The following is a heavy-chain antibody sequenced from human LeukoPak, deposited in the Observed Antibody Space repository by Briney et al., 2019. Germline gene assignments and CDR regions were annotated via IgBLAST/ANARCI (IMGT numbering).Heavy chain of an antibody. Sequence: GGSLRLSCAASGFTFSSYAMNWVRQTPGKGLEWVSVISGSGGSTNYADSVKGRFTISRGNSKSMLYLQMRSLRAEDTAVYYCATGSGYFYGHWGQGILVTVSS. CDR1: GFTFSSYA. CDR3: ATGSGYFYGH. D-gene: IGHD3-22*01. CDR2: ISGSGGST. J-gene: IGHJ4*02. V-gene: IGHV3-23*01.